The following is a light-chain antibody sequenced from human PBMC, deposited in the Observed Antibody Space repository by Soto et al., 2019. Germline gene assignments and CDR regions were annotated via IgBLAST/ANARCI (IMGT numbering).Light chain of an antibody. CDR3: AAWDDNLNAYV. V-gene: IGLV1-44*01. CDR2: LGD. Sequence: QSVLTQPLSASASPGQRVTISCSGGSSNIGSNTVAWYQHLPGTAPKLLIYLGDQRASGVSDRFSGSKSGTSASLAINGLRSDDEADYYCAAWDDNLNAYVFGSGTKLTVL. CDR1: SSNIGSNT. J-gene: IGLJ1*01.